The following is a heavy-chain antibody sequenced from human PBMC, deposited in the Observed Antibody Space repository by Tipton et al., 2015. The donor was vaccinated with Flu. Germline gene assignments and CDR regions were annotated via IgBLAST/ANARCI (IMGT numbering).Heavy chain of an antibody. V-gene: IGHV4-38-2*01. CDR1: GDSIGSHYY. D-gene: IGHD4-11*01. CDR2: IHRTGNT. Sequence: TLSLTCPVPGDSIGSHYYWGWIRQPPGKGLEWIGNIHRTGNTYHNPSCKSRVTISLDRSQNQFYLKLRSVTAADTAVYYWARRDYSNYVSEPRNWFYPWGQGALVTVSS. CDR3: ARRDYSNYVSEPRNWFYP. J-gene: IGHJ5*02.